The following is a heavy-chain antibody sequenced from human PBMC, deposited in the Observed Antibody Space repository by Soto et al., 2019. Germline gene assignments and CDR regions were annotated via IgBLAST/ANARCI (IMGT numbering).Heavy chain of an antibody. CDR1: GFPFRDNA. D-gene: IGHD6-6*01. J-gene: IGHJ6*02. V-gene: IGHV3-30-3*01. CDR2: ISSDATNK. Sequence: QVQLVESGGGVVKPGRSWGLSCAASGFPFRDNAMNWFRQAPAKGLEWVTLISSDATNKYLADSVKGRFTISRDNSKNTLYLQMNSLRVEDTGLYYCARQGMAARKYYSTYLDVWGQGTTVIV. CDR3: ARQGMAARKYYSTYLDV.